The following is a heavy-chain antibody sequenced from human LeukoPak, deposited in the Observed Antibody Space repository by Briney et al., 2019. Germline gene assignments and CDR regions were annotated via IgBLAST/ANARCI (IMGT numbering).Heavy chain of an antibody. V-gene: IGHV3-48*03. CDR2: ISSSGSTI. D-gene: IGHD3-10*02. CDR3: AELGITMIGGV. CDR1: GFTFSSYE. J-gene: IGHJ6*04. Sequence: GGSLRLSCAASGFTFSSYEMNWVRQAPGKGLEWVSYISSSGSTIYYAGSVKGRFTISRDNAKNSLYLQMNSLRAEDTAVYYCAELGITMIGGVWGKGTTVTISS.